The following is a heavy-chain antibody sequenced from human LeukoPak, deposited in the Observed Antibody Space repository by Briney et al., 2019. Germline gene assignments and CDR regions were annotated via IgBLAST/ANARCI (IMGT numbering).Heavy chain of an antibody. D-gene: IGHD2-8*02. Sequence: SETLSLTCAVYGGSFSGYYWSWIRQPPGKGLEWIGYIYYSGSTNYNPSLKSRVTISVDTSKNQFSLKLSSVTAADTAVYYCARHVLKYYYYYGMDVWGQGTTVTVSS. CDR2: IYYSGST. J-gene: IGHJ6*02. CDR1: GGSFSGYY. CDR3: ARHVLKYYYYYGMDV. V-gene: IGHV4-59*08.